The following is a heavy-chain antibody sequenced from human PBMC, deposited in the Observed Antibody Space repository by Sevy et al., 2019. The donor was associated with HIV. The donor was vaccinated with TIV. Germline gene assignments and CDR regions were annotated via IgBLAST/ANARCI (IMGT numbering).Heavy chain of an antibody. CDR2: INWNGDDT. J-gene: IGHJ1*01. Sequence: GGSLRLSCAASGFTFDDYTMHWVRQAPGKGVEWVSLINWNGDDTYYAHSVKGRFTISRDKSRNSLYLQMNSLRTEDTALYYCAKERNCGRDCLYFQHWGQGTLVTVSS. CDR1: GFTFDDYT. CDR3: AKERNCGRDCLYFQH. D-gene: IGHD2-21*02. V-gene: IGHV3-43*01.